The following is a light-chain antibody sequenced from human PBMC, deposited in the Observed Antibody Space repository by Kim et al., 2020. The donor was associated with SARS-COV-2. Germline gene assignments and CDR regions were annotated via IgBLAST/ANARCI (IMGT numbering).Light chain of an antibody. CDR1: QGIYSY. CDR2: PAS. CDR3: QKANSFPWT. V-gene: IGKV1-12*01. J-gene: IGKJ1*01. Sequence: DIQMTQSPSSVAASVGDRVTITCRASQGIYSYLAWYQQKPGKAPKLLIYPASSLQSGVPSRFIGSASGTDFTLTISSLQPEDFATYYCQKANSFPWTFGQGTKVDIK.